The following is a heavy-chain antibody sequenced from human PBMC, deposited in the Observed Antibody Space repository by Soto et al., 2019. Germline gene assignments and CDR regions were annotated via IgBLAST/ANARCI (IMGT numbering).Heavy chain of an antibody. CDR2: ISGSGSSI. Sequence: EVQLLESGGGLVQPGGSLRLSCAASGFTFSSYAMNWVRQAPGKGLEWVSAISGSGSSIYYADSVKGRFTISRDNSKNTLYLQMNSLMAEDTAVYYCAGDPQVVAGVDYWGQGTLVTVSS. D-gene: IGHD6-19*01. CDR3: AGDPQVVAGVDY. J-gene: IGHJ4*02. V-gene: IGHV3-23*01. CDR1: GFTFSSYA.